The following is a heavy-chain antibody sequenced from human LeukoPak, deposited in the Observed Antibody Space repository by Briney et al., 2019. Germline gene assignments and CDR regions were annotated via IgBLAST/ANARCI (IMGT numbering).Heavy chain of an antibody. J-gene: IGHJ3*02. CDR2: INPNSGGT. CDR3: ARPAVTGTSVGAFDI. CDR1: GYTFTGYS. Sequence: ASVKVSCKASGYTFTGYSMHWVRQAPGQGLEWMGWINPNSGGTNYAQKFQGRVSMTRGTSISTAYMELSGLRSDDTAVYYCARPAVTGTSVGAFDIWGQGTMVTVSS. D-gene: IGHD6-19*01. V-gene: IGHV1-2*02.